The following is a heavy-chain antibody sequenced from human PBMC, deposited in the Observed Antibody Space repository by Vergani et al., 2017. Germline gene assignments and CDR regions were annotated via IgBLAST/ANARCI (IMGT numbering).Heavy chain of an antibody. CDR1: GFTFSSYA. D-gene: IGHD5-12*01. CDR2: ISYDGSNK. J-gene: IGHJ4*02. Sequence: QVQLVESGGGVVQPGRSLRLSCAASGFTFSSYAMHWVRQAPGKGLEWVAVISYDGSNKYYADSVKGRFTISRDNSKNTLYLQMKSLRAEDTAVYYCARDSGYEGDDYWGQGTLVTVSS. CDR3: ARDSGYEGDDY. V-gene: IGHV3-30-3*01.